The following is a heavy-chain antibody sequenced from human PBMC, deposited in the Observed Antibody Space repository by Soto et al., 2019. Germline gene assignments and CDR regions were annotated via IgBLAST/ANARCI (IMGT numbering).Heavy chain of an antibody. Sequence: ASVKVSCKASGNTFTSYGISWMRQAPGQGLEWMGWISAYNGNTNYAQKLQGRVTMTTDTSTSTAYMELRSLSSDDTAVYYCALVPDIVLMVYEKGVNWFDPWGQGTLVTVSS. V-gene: IGHV1-18*01. J-gene: IGHJ5*02. CDR2: ISAYNGNT. CDR1: GNTFTSYG. CDR3: ALVPDIVLMVYEKGVNWFDP. D-gene: IGHD2-8*01.